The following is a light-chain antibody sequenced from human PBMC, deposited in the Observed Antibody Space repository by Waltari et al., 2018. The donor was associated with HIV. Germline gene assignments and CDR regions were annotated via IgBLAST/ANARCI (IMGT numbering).Light chain of an antibody. V-gene: IGKV3-15*01. Sequence: MTQSPATLSVSPGGTFSFFCGASEAIGDKLAWYQQKRGRAPRLLVSGASSRATGVPVRFSGRGSGTEFTLTITGLQSNDSAIYFCQQYSTWPRTFGQGTLV. CDR2: GAS. J-gene: IGKJ1*01. CDR3: QQYSTWPRT. CDR1: EAIGDK.